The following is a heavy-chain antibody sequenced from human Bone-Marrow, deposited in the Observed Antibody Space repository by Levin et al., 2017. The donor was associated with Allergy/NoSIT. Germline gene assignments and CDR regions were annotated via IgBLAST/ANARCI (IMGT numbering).Heavy chain of an antibody. CDR2: ISGSGIGR. V-gene: IGHV3-23*01. CDR3: VKDVVTNSVVVGNAFDV. Sequence: GGSLRLSCVGSGFPSGDYAMTWVRQAPGKGLEWVSTISGSGIGRYYSDSVRGRSTISRATSKRPMSLQMNSLRPDDTRVYCCVKDVVTNSVVVGNAFDVWGQGTTVTVSP. D-gene: IGHD2-21*01. CDR1: GFPSGDYA. J-gene: IGHJ3*01.